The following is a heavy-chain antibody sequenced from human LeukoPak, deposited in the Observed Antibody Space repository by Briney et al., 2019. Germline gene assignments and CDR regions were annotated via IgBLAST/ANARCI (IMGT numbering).Heavy chain of an antibody. J-gene: IGHJ4*02. CDR3: ARGTWIQLWSPFDY. CDR1: GGSISSSSYY. Sequence: SETLSLTCTGSGGSISSSSYYWSWIRQPPGKGLEWIGYIYYSGSTNYNPSLKSRVTISVDTSKNQFSLKLSSVTAADTAVYYCARGTWIQLWSPFDYWGQGTLVTVSS. D-gene: IGHD5-18*01. CDR2: IYYSGST. V-gene: IGHV4-61*01.